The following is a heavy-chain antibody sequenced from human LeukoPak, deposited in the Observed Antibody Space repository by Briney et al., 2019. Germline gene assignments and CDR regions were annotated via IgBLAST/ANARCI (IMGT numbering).Heavy chain of an antibody. CDR1: GGSITSGDYY. CDR2: IYYSGST. J-gene: IGHJ4*02. CDR3: ARVGLHDYILYYFDY. D-gene: IGHD4-11*01. Sequence: SQTLSLTCTVSGGSITSGDYYWSWIRQHPGKGLEWIGYIYYSGSTYYNPSLKSRVTISVDTSKNQFSLKLSSVTAADTAVYYCARVGLHDYILYYFDYWGGEPWSPSPQ. V-gene: IGHV4-31*03.